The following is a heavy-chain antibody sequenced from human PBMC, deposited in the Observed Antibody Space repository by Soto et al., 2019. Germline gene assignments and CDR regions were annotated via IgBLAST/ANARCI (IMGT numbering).Heavy chain of an antibody. J-gene: IGHJ5*02. CDR2: ISGSGGST. V-gene: IGHV3-23*01. Sequence: GGSLRLSCAASGFTFSSYAMSWVRQAPGKGLEWVSAISGSGGSTYYADSVKGRFTISRDNSKNTLYLQMNSLRAEDTAVYYCAKDRDWNYGVGWFDPWGQGTLVTVSS. D-gene: IGHD1-7*01. CDR3: AKDRDWNYGVGWFDP. CDR1: GFTFSSYA.